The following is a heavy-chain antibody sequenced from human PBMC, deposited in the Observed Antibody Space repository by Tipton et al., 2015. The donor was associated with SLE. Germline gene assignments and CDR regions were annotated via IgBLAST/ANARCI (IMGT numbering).Heavy chain of an antibody. D-gene: IGHD2-2*01. CDR3: AWGPAALD. CDR1: RFTFRNYA. CDR2: VYSGGNT. Sequence: SLRLSCAASRFTFRNYAMGWVRQAPGKGLEWVSAVYSGGNTYYADSVKGRFTVSRDNSKNTLYLQMNSLRAEDTAVYYCAWGPAALDWGQGTLVTVSS. J-gene: IGHJ4*02. V-gene: IGHV3-23*05.